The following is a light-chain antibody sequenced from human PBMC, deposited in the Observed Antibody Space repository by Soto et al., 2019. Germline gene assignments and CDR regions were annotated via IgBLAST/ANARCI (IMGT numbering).Light chain of an antibody. Sequence: EIVMTQSPATLSVSPGERATLSCRASQSVSSNLAWYQQKPGQAPRLLIYGASSWATGIPARFSGSGSGTEVTLTISSLQAEDVADYYCQQHNNWPLTFGGGTKVEIK. CDR2: GAS. J-gene: IGKJ4*02. V-gene: IGKV3-15*01. CDR1: QSVSSN. CDR3: QQHNNWPLT.